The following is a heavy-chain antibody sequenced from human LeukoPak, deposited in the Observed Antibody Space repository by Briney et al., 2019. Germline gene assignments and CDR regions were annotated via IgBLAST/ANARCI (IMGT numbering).Heavy chain of an antibody. CDR1: GGSISISNW. CDR3: ARGPPPDFYC. Sequence: SGTLSLTCAVSGGSISISNWYSWFRQPPGKGLEWIGEIYHTGSTNYNPSPKSRVTISVDKSKNQVSLKLSSVTAADTAVYYCARGPPPDFYCWGQGTLVTVSS. J-gene: IGHJ4*02. V-gene: IGHV4-4*02. CDR2: IYHTGST.